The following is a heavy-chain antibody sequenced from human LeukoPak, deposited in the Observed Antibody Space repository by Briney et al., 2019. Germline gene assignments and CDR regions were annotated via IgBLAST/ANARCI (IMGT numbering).Heavy chain of an antibody. Sequence: SVKVSCKASGGTLNSYAISWVRQAPGQGLEWMGGIIPIFGTANCAQKFQGRVTITADESTSTAYMELSSLRSEDTAVYYCASNYDFWSGYYRSLYYYYYGMDVWGQGTTVTVSS. CDR3: ASNYDFWSGYYRSLYYYYYGMDV. CDR1: GGTLNSYA. V-gene: IGHV1-69*13. D-gene: IGHD3-3*01. J-gene: IGHJ6*02. CDR2: IIPIFGTA.